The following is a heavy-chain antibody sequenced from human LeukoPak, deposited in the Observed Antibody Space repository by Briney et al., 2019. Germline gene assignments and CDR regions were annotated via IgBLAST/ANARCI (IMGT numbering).Heavy chain of an antibody. J-gene: IGHJ5*02. V-gene: IGHV3-9*01. CDR3: AREATVVRGNTIDP. Sequence: GRSLILSCAASGFPFNDYAMHWVRQAPGKGLEWVSGINWNGDDTGYADSVKGRFTISRDNAKISLFLQMNSLRNEDTALYYCAREATVVRGNTIDPWGQGTLVTVSS. CDR2: INWNGDDT. CDR1: GFPFNDYA. D-gene: IGHD3-10*01.